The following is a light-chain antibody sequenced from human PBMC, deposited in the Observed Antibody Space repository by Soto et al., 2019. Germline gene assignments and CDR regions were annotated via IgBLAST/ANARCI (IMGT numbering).Light chain of an antibody. CDR3: LLSYSGAGVL. V-gene: IGLV7-46*01. CDR2: DTS. CDR1: TGAVTSGHY. Sequence: QAVVTQEPSLTVSTGGTVTLTCGSSTGAVTSGHYPYWFQQKPGQAPRTLIYDTSNKHSWTPARFSGSLLGGKAALTLSGAQPEDEAEYYCLLSYSGAGVLFGGGTKLTVL. J-gene: IGLJ2*01.